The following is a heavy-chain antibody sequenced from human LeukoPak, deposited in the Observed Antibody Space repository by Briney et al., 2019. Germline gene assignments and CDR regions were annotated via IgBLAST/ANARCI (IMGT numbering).Heavy chain of an antibody. J-gene: IGHJ4*02. CDR2: IYHSGST. CDR3: ARFIVGAATYYFDY. V-gene: IGHV4-4*02. CDR1: GGSISSSNW. Sequence: SETLSLTCAVSGGSISSSNWWSWVRQPPGKGLEWIGEIYHSGSTNYNPSLKSRVTISVDQSKNQFSLKLSSVTAADTAVYYCARFIVGAATYYFDYWGQGTLVTVSS. D-gene: IGHD1-26*01.